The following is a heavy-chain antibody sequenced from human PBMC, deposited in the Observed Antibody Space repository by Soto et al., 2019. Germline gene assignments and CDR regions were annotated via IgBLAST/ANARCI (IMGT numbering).Heavy chain of an antibody. D-gene: IGHD1-26*01. CDR1: GFTFNNYD. CDR2: IDLIGGT. CDR3: IRENRERLLGNLDY. Sequence: GGSLRLSCAASGFTFNNYDMHWVRQGIGKRLEWVSAIDLIGGTYYPASAKGRFTISRDNDRNSLYLQLNSLRADDTAVYYCIRENRERLLGNLDYWGRGILVTVSS. J-gene: IGHJ4*02. V-gene: IGHV3-13*01.